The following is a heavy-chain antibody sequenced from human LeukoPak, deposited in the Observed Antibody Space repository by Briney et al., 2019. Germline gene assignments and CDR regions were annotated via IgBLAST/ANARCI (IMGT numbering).Heavy chain of an antibody. CDR2: ISSSSSYI. CDR1: GFTFSSYS. CDR3: AKDRVVTRRRSYYFDY. V-gene: IGHV3-21*04. J-gene: IGHJ4*02. D-gene: IGHD3-22*01. Sequence: PGGSLRLSCAASGFTFSSYSMNWVRQAPGKGLEWVSSISSSSSYIYYADSVKGRFTISRDNSKNTLYLQMNSLRGEDTAIYYYAKDRVVTRRRSYYFDYWGQGTLVTVSS.